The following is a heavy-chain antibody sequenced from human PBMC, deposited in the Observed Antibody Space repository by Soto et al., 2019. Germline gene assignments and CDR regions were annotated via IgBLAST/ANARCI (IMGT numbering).Heavy chain of an antibody. CDR3: ARPKDIVVVPARSRGGYYY. CDR1: GGSFSGYY. V-gene: IGHV4-34*01. D-gene: IGHD2-2*01. CDR2: INHSGST. Sequence: SETLSLTCAVYGGSFSGYYWSWIRQPPGKGLEWIGEINHSGSTNYNPSLKSRVTISVDTSKNQFSLKLSSVTAADTAVYYCARPKDIVVVPARSRGGYYYWGQGTLVTVSS. J-gene: IGHJ4*02.